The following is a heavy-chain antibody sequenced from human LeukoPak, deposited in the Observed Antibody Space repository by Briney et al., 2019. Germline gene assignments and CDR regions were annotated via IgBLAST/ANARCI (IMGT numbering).Heavy chain of an antibody. Sequence: SVKVSCKASGGTFSSYAISWVRQAPGQGLEWMGRIIPILGIANYAQKFQGRVMITADKSTSTAYMELSSLRSEDTAVYYCGLYDYVWGSFDYWGQGTLVTVSS. D-gene: IGHD3-16*01. J-gene: IGHJ4*02. V-gene: IGHV1-69*04. CDR2: IIPILGIA. CDR3: GLYDYVWGSFDY. CDR1: GGTFSSYA.